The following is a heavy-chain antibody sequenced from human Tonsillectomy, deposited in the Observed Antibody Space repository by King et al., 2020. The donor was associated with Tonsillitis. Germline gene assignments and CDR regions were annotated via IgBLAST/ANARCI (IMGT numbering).Heavy chain of an antibody. CDR3: TTVHIVAYDAFDI. D-gene: IGHD5-12*01. J-gene: IGHJ3*02. V-gene: IGHV3-73*02. CDR2: IRSKANNYAT. Sequence: VQLVESGGGLVQPGGSLKLSCAASGFTFSGSDMHWVRQASGKGLEWVGRIRSKANNYATAYAASVKGRFTISRDDSKNTAYLQMNSLKTDDTAVYYCTTVHIVAYDAFDIWGQGTMVTVSS. CDR1: GFTFSGSD.